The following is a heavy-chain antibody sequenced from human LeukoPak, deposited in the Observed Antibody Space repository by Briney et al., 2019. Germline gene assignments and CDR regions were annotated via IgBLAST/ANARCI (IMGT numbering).Heavy chain of an antibody. CDR2: INTYNGDT. CDR1: GYTFINYY. J-gene: IGHJ3*02. D-gene: IGHD3-16*02. V-gene: IGHV1-18*01. CDR3: AREGVYAPDPSSYHRDAFDI. Sequence: GASVKVSCKASGYTFINYYLSWVRQAPGQGLEWMGWINTYNGDTIYAQKLQGRVTMTTDTSTSTAYMELRSLRSDDTAVYYCAREGVYAPDPSSYHRDAFDIWGQGTVVIVSS.